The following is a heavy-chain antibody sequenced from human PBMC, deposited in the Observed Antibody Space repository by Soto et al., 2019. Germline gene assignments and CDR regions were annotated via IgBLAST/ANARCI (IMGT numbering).Heavy chain of an antibody. CDR1: GGTFSSYA. CDR2: IIPIFGTA. D-gene: IGHD6-19*01. J-gene: IGHJ6*02. V-gene: IGHV1-69*12. CDR3: ARGAAVAGMDYYSYDMDV. Sequence: QVQLVQSGAEVKKPGSSVKVSCKASGGTFSSYAISWVRQAPGQGLEWMGGIIPIFGTANYAQKFQGRVTITADESTSTAYMELSSLRSEDTAVYYCARGAAVAGMDYYSYDMDVWGQGTTVTVSS.